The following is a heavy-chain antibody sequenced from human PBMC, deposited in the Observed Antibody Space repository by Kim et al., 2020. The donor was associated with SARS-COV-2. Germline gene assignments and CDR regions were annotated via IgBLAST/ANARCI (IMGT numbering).Heavy chain of an antibody. CDR3: AKDLGWGFDY. J-gene: IGHJ4*02. CDR2: T. D-gene: IGHD3-16*01. V-gene: IGHV3-23*01. Sequence: TYYADPVKGRFTISRDNSKNTLYLQMNSLRAEDAAVYYCAKDLGWGFDYWGQGTLVTVPS.